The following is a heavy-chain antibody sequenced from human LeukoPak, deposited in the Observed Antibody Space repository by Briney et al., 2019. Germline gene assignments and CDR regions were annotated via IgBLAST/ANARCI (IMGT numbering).Heavy chain of an antibody. D-gene: IGHD6-19*01. J-gene: IGHJ4*02. CDR2: ISYDGGNK. Sequence: GGSLRLSCVASQFTFSSYAMTWVRQAPGKGLEWVAVISYDGGNKYYADSVKGRFTISRDNSKNTLYLQMNSLRAEDTAVYYCAREIAVAGTVFDYWGQGTLVTVSS. V-gene: IGHV3-30-3*01. CDR1: QFTFSSYA. CDR3: AREIAVAGTVFDY.